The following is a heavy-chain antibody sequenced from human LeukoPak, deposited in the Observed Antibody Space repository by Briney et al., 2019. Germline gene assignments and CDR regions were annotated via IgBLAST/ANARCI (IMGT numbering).Heavy chain of an antibody. D-gene: IGHD2-15*01. V-gene: IGHV3-48*03. CDR3: ARDSYCSGGSCYSYYFDY. Sequence: GGSLRLSCAASGFTFSSYEMNWVRQAPGKGLEWVSYISSSGSTIYHADSVKGRFTISRDNAKNSLYLQMNSLRAEDTAVYYCARDSYCSGGSCYSYYFDYWGQGTLVTVSS. CDR1: GFTFSSYE. CDR2: ISSSGSTI. J-gene: IGHJ4*02.